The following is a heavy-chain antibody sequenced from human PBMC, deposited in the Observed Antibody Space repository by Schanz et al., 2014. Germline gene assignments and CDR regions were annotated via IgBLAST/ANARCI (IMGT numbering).Heavy chain of an antibody. V-gene: IGHV3-23*01. CDR3: AKGMGYCSGGTWYDCYYYGLDV. Sequence: DVQLLESGGGLVQPGGSLRLSCAASGFTFNSYAMTWVRQAPGKGLEWVSSISHSGGSKYYADSVKGRFTISRDNSENTLYLQMNSVSADDTAVIYCAKGMGYCSGGTWYDCYYYGLDVWGQGTRVTVSS. CDR1: GFTFNSYA. D-gene: IGHD2-15*01. CDR2: ISHSGGSK. J-gene: IGHJ6*02.